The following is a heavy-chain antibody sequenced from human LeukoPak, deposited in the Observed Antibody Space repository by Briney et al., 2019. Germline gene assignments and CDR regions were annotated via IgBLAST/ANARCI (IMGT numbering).Heavy chain of an antibody. CDR3: ARDLAITVFGVVIRTDAFDI. Sequence: SVKVSCKASGGTFSSYAISWVRQAPGQGLEWMGGIIPIFGTANYAQKFQGRVTITADESTSTAYMELSSLRSEDTAVYYCARDLAITVFGVVIRTDAFDIWGQGTMVTVSS. V-gene: IGHV1-69*13. D-gene: IGHD3-3*01. CDR2: IIPIFGTA. CDR1: GGTFSSYA. J-gene: IGHJ3*02.